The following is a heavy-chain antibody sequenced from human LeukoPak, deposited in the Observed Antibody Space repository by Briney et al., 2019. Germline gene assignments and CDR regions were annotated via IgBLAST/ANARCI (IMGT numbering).Heavy chain of an antibody. CDR1: GFTFSKYW. Sequence: GGSLRLSCAVSGFTFSKYWLHWLRQAPGKGLVWVSRINPDDKSASYADSVKGRFTIARDDARKTLYLQMNSLRAEDTAVYYCLTIVETTFDAFDIWGQGTMVTVSS. V-gene: IGHV3-74*01. CDR2: INPDDKSA. CDR3: LTIVETTFDAFDI. J-gene: IGHJ3*02. D-gene: IGHD2/OR15-2a*01.